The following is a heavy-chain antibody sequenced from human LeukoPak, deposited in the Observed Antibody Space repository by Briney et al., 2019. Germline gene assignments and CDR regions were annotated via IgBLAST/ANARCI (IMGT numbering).Heavy chain of an antibody. J-gene: IGHJ4*02. Sequence: FLRLSCAASGFTFSSYGMHWVRQAPGKGLEWVAVIWYDGSNKYYADSVKGRFTISRDNAKNTLYLQMDSLRVEDTAVYYCTRSATAFDYWGQGTLVIVSS. CDR1: GFTFSSYG. V-gene: IGHV3-33*01. D-gene: IGHD2-15*01. CDR3: TRSATAFDY. CDR2: IWYDGSNK.